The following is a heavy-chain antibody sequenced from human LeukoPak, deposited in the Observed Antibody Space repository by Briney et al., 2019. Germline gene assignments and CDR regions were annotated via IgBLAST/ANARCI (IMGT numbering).Heavy chain of an antibody. CDR2: IYSDDRA. V-gene: IGHV3-66*02. CDR3: AKSRIGYCSSTSCYSDY. Sequence: GGSLRLSCVASGFTVNRNVMSWVRQAPGKGLEWVSLIYSDDRAFYADSVKGRFTISRNKSKNTLFLQMSSLKPEDTAIYYCAKSRIGYCSSTSCYSDYWGQGTLVTVSS. J-gene: IGHJ4*02. D-gene: IGHD2-2*01. CDR1: GFTVNRNV.